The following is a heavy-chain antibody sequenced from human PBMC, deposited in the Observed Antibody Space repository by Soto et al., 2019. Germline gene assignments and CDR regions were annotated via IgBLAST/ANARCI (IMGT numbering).Heavy chain of an antibody. CDR3: ARVSNPSSSWYRFYYYYYGMDV. D-gene: IGHD6-13*01. V-gene: IGHV1-8*01. CDR1: GYTFTSYD. CDR2: MNPNSGNT. J-gene: IGHJ6*02. Sequence: VASVKVSCKASGYTFTSYDINWVRQATGQGLEWMGWMNPNSGNTGYAQKFQGRVTMTRNTSISTAYMELSSLRSEDTAVYYCARVSNPSSSWYRFYYYYYGMDVWGQGTTVTVSS.